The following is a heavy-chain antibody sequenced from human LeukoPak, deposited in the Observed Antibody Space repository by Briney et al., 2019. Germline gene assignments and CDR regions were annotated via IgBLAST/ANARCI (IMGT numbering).Heavy chain of an antibody. V-gene: IGHV1-69*13. CDR2: IIPIFGTA. Sequence: SVKVSCKASGGTFSSYAISWVRQAPGQGLEWMGGIIPIFGTANYAQKFQGRVTITADESTSTAYMELSSLRSEDTAVYYCANSADTAMVTSFDYWGQGTLVTVSS. J-gene: IGHJ4*02. CDR1: GGTFSSYA. D-gene: IGHD5-18*01. CDR3: ANSADTAMVTSFDY.